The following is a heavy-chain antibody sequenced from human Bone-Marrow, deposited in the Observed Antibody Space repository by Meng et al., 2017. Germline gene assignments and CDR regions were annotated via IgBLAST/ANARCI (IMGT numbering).Heavy chain of an antibody. V-gene: IGHV3-74*01. D-gene: IGHD1-26*01. CDR1: GFTFSSYW. CDR3: ARDLERWEPRGVDY. CDR2: INSDGSST. J-gene: IGHJ4*02. Sequence: GGSLRLSCAASGFTFSSYWMHWVRQAPGKGLVWVSRINSDGSSTSYADSVKGRFTITRDNAKNTLYLQMNSMRAEDTAVYYCARDLERWEPRGVDYWGQGTLVTVSS.